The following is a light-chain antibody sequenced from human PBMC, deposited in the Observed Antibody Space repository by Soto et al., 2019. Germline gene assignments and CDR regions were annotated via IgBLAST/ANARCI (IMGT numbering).Light chain of an antibody. V-gene: IGKV3-20*01. Sequence: EIVLTQSPGTLSLSPGERATLSCRTSQSVSNNYLAWYQQKPDQAPRLLYYGASSRATGIPDRCSGSGSGTDFTLSISRLEPEDFAVYYCQQYSSLWTFGQGTKVDIK. CDR1: QSVSNNY. CDR2: GAS. CDR3: QQYSSLWT. J-gene: IGKJ1*01.